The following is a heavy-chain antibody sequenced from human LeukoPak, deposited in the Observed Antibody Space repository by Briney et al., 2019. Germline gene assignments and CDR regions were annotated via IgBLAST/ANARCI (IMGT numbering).Heavy chain of an antibody. CDR3: ATYRQVLLPFES. J-gene: IGHJ4*02. D-gene: IGHD2-8*02. CDR2: IYPSGGEI. V-gene: IGHV3-23*01. CDR1: GFTFNTFA. Sequence: PGGSLRLSCAASGFTFNTFATIWVRQPPGKGLEWVSSIYPSGGEIHYADSVRGRFTISRDNSKSTLSLQMNSLRAEDTAIYYCATYRQVLLPFESWGQGTLVTVSS.